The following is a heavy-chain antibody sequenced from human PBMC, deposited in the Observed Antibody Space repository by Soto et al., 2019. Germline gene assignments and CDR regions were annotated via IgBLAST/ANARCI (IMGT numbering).Heavy chain of an antibody. CDR3: AKEIQTPRAPSLPWFDP. J-gene: IGHJ5*02. CDR1: GFTFSSYG. V-gene: IGHV3-30*18. Sequence: QVQLVASGGGVVQPGRSLRLSCAASGFTFSSYGMHWVRQAPGKGLEWVAVISYDGSNKYYADSVKGRFTISRDNSKNTLYLQMNSLRAEDTAVYYCAKEIQTPRAPSLPWFDPWGQGTLVTVSS. CDR2: ISYDGSNK. D-gene: IGHD2-2*01.